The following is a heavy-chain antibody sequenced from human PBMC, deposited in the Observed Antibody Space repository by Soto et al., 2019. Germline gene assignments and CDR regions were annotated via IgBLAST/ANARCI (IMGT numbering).Heavy chain of an antibody. CDR3: ARQDETSREDYYGMDV. V-gene: IGHV5-10-1*01. CDR1: GYSFSSYC. Sequence: GESLKISCNASGYSFSSYCITWVRKLPGKGLEWMGRIDPSDSYTNYSPSFQGHVTISVDKSISTAYLQWNSLKASDSAMYYCARQDETSREDYYGMDVWGQGTTVTVSS. J-gene: IGHJ6*02. CDR2: IDPSDSYT.